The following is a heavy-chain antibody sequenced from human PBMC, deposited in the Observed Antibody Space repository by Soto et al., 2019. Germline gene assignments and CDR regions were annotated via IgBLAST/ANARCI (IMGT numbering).Heavy chain of an antibody. Sequence: QVQLVQSGAEVKKPGASVKVSCKASGYTFTSYGISWVRQAPGQGLEWMGWISAYNGNTNYAQNLQGRVTMTTDTSTSTAYLELRSLRSDDTAVYYCARRRPPHYYGSGSLDYWGQGTLVTVSS. CDR3: ARRRPPHYYGSGSLDY. J-gene: IGHJ4*02. D-gene: IGHD3-10*01. V-gene: IGHV1-18*01. CDR2: ISAYNGNT. CDR1: GYTFTSYG.